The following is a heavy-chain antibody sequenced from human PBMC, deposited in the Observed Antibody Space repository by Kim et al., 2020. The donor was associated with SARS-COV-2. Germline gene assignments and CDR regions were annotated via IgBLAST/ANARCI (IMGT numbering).Heavy chain of an antibody. Sequence: SETLSLTCAVYGGSFRFYYWTWIRQPPGKGLEWIGEINHSGSTNYNPSLKSRVTISVDTSKNQFSLKLSSVTAADTAVYYCARGQTSWCIVGATIFDYCGQGTLVTASS. V-gene: IGHV4-34*01. J-gene: IGHJ4*02. CDR2: INHSGST. CDR1: GGSFRFYY. CDR3: ARGQTSWCIVGATIFDY. D-gene: IGHD1-26*01.